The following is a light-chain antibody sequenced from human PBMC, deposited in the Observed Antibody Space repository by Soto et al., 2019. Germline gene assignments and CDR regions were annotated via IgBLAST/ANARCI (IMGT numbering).Light chain of an antibody. CDR3: QQYNNWPPWT. Sequence: PGERATLSCRASQSVSSSNLAWYQQTPGQAPRLLIYGASTRATGIPARFSGSGSGTEFTLTISSLQSEDFAVYYCQQYNNWPPWTFGQGTKVYIK. CDR1: QSVSSSN. V-gene: IGKV3-15*01. J-gene: IGKJ1*01. CDR2: GAS.